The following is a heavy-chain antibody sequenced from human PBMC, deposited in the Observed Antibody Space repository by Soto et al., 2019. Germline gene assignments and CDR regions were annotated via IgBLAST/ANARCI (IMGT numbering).Heavy chain of an antibody. CDR1: GFTFSSYG. J-gene: IGHJ6*02. V-gene: IGHV3-33*01. Sequence: GGSLRLSCAASGFTFSSYGMHWVRQAPGKGLEWVAVIWYDGSNKYYADSVKGRFTISRDNSKNTLYPQMNSLRAEDTAVYYCATGPLMTTVTTRYYYGMDVWGQGTTVTVSS. D-gene: IGHD4-4*01. CDR3: ATGPLMTTVTTRYYYGMDV. CDR2: IWYDGSNK.